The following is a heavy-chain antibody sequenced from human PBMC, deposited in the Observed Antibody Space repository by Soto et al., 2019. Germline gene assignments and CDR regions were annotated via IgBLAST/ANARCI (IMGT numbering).Heavy chain of an antibody. D-gene: IGHD1-26*01. J-gene: IGHJ4*02. CDR3: ARHSGAVKPDY. Sequence: GESLKISCQASGYIFSVYWIGWVRQLPGKGLEWMGIIYPGDSDTRYSPSFQGQVTLSADKSISTAYLQWTSLKASDTAMYYCARHSGAVKPDYWGRGXLVTVYS. CDR2: IYPGDSDT. CDR1: GYIFSVYW. V-gene: IGHV5-51*01.